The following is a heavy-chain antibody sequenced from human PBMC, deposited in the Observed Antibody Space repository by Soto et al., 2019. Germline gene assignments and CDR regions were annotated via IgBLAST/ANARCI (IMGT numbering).Heavy chain of an antibody. CDR1: GFTFNNYA. Sequence: EVQLLESGGGLVQPGESLRLSCAGSGFTFNNYAMIWVRQAPGKGPEWVSAISGGGDTTYYADSVKGRFTISRDNSKNTLYLQMNSLRAEDTAVYYCAKHGPQYSSSLTHYWGQGTLVTVSS. CDR3: AKHGPQYSSSLTHY. J-gene: IGHJ4*02. D-gene: IGHD6-13*01. V-gene: IGHV3-23*01. CDR2: ISGGGDTT.